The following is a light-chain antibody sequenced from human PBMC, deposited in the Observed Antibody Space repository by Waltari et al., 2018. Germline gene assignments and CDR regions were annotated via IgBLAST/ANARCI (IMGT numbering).Light chain of an antibody. Sequence: DIQMTQSPSSVSASVGDRATITCRASQDISNWLAWYQQKPGKAPNLLIYGALTLQTGVPSRFSGSASGTDFTLTISNLQPEDFATYYCQQSNNFPWTFGQGTKVEIK. CDR1: QDISNW. J-gene: IGKJ1*01. V-gene: IGKV1-12*01. CDR2: GAL. CDR3: QQSNNFPWT.